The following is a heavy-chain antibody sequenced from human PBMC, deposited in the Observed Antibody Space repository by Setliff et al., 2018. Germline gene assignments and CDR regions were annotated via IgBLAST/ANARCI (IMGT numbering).Heavy chain of an antibody. CDR2: VYYNGNA. CDR3: ARGGTFRYFDY. J-gene: IGHJ4*02. CDR1: GGSISTYY. Sequence: SETLSLTCTLSGGSISTYYWSWIRQPPGKGLECIGYVYYNGNANYSPSLKSRVIISVETSKNQFSLNLKSVTAADTAVYYCARGGTFRYFDYWGQGSPVTV. V-gene: IGHV4-59*01. D-gene: IGHD5-12*01.